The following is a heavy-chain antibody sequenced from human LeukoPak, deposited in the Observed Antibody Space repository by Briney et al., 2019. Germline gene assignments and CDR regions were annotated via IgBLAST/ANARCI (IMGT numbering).Heavy chain of an antibody. CDR2: IKQGGSEK. J-gene: IGHJ4*02. Sequence: GGSLRLSCAASRFTFSSYWMSWVRQAPGKGLEWVANIKQGGSEKYYVDSVKGRFTISRDNAKNSLYLQLNSLRAEATAVYYCARARGGYDFDYWGQGTLVTVSS. V-gene: IGHV3-7*03. CDR3: ARARGGYDFDY. D-gene: IGHD5-12*01. CDR1: RFTFSSYW.